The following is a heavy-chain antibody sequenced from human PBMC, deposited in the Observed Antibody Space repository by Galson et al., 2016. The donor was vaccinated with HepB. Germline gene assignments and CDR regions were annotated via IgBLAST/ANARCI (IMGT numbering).Heavy chain of an antibody. CDR2: IIPMFGTA. CDR3: ASLAARSYYYYGMDV. D-gene: IGHD6-13*01. CDR1: GYTFISSY. Sequence: SVKVSCKASGYTFISSYIHWVRQAPGQGLEWMGGIIPMFGTANYAQKFQGRVTITADESTSTAYMELSSLRSEDTAVFYCASLAARSYYYYGMDVWGQGTTVTVSS. V-gene: IGHV1-69*13. J-gene: IGHJ6*02.